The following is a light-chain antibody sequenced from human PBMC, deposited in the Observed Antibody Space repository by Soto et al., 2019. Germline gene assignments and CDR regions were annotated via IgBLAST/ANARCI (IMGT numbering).Light chain of an antibody. V-gene: IGKV2-28*01. CDR2: LGS. CDR1: QSLLQSNGYNS. J-gene: IGKJ1*01. CDR3: MQALQAHRT. Sequence: DIVMTQSPLSLPVTPGEPASISCRSSQSLLQSNGYNSLDWYLQKPGQSPQLLIYLGSNRASGVPDRFSGSGSGTDFTLKISRVEAEDVGVYYCMQALQAHRTLGQGP.